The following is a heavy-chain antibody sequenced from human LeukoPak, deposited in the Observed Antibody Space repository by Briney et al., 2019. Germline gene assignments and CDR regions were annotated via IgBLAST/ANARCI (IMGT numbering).Heavy chain of an antibody. V-gene: IGHV1-46*01. Sequence: ASVKVSCKASGYTFTSYYMHWVRQAPGQGLEWRGIINPSGGSTTYAQKFQGRVTMTSDTSTNTVYRELSSLRSEDTALYYCARDRNYYGSGSASFDYWGQGTLVTVSS. J-gene: IGHJ4*02. CDR3: ARDRNYYGSGSASFDY. D-gene: IGHD3-10*01. CDR2: INPSGGST. CDR1: GYTFTSYY.